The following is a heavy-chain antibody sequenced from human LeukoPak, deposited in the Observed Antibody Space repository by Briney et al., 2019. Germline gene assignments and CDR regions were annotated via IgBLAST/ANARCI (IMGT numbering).Heavy chain of an antibody. Sequence: ASVKLSCKASGGTFSSYAISWVRQAPGQGREWMGGIIPIFGTANYAQKFQGRVTITADESTSTAYMELSSLRSEDTAVYYCARGPQGNYYGRNWFDPWGQGTLVTVSS. V-gene: IGHV1-69*13. CDR2: IIPIFGTA. D-gene: IGHD3-10*01. CDR1: GGTFSSYA. CDR3: ARGPQGNYYGRNWFDP. J-gene: IGHJ5*02.